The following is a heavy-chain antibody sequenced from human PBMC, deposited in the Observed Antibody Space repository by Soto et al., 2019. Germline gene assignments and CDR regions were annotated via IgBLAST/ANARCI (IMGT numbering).Heavy chain of an antibody. CDR3: AREEGYCNGGPCYRGAFDF. CDR2: IGNSNNPT. D-gene: IGHD2-15*01. CDR1: GFTFSDYS. V-gene: IGHV3-21*02. Sequence: EVQLVESGGGLVKPGGSPRLCCAASGFTFSDYSMLWVRQAPGKGLEWLAFIGNSNNPTFYADSVRGRFTISRDNPKNSVYLQMNSLREEDTAVYFCAREEGYCNGGPCYRGAFDFWGQGTIVTVSS. J-gene: IGHJ3*01.